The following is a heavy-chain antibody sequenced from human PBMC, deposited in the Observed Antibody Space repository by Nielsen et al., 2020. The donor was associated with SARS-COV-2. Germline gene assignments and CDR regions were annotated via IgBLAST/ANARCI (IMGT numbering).Heavy chain of an antibody. CDR1: GFTFSSYG. D-gene: IGHD3-9*01. J-gene: IGHJ4*02. CDR3: ASGTTYYDILTGYPY. CDR2: ISYDGSNK. Sequence: GGSLRLSCAASGFTFSSYGMHWVRQAPGKGLEWVAVISYDGSNKYYADSVKGRFTVSRDNSKNTLYLQMNSLRAEDTAVYYCASGTTYYDILTGYPYWGQGTLVTVSS. V-gene: IGHV3-30*03.